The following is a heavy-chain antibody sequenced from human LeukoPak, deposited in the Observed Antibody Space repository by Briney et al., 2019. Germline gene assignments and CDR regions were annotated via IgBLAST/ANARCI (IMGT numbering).Heavy chain of an antibody. CDR2: INPSGGST. V-gene: IGHV1-46*01. Sequence: ASVKVSCKASGYTFTGYYMHWVRQAPGQGLEWMGIINPSGGSTSYAQKFQGRVTMTRDMSTSTVYMELSSLRSEDTAVYYCARWRSGYPHDYWGQGTLVTVSS. D-gene: IGHD3-22*01. CDR1: GYTFTGYY. CDR3: ARWRSGYPHDY. J-gene: IGHJ4*02.